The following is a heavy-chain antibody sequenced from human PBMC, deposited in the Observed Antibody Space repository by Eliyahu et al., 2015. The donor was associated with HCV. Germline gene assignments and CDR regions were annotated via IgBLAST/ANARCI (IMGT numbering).Heavy chain of an antibody. D-gene: IGHD1-26*01. Sequence: QLQLQESGPGLVKPSETLSLTCTVSGGSIXXSRYYWGWIRQPPGKGLEWIGSVYYSGSTYYKPSLQSRVTMSVDTSKNQFSLKMNSVTAADTAVYYCARRIDSGSTPSDAFDIWGQGTMVTVSS. CDR2: VYYSGST. V-gene: IGHV4-39*01. CDR1: GGSIXXSRYY. CDR3: ARRIDSGSTPSDAFDI. J-gene: IGHJ3*02.